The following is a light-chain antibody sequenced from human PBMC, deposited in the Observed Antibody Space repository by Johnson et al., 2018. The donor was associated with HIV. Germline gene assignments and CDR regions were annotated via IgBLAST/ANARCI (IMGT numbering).Light chain of an antibody. J-gene: IGLJ1*01. CDR1: SSNIGNNY. CDR3: GTWDSSLIANV. V-gene: IGLV1-51*01. CDR2: DNN. Sequence: QSVLTQPPSVSAAPGQKVTISCSGSSSNIGNNYVSWYQQFPGTAPKLLIYDNNKRPSGIPDRFSGSKSGTSATLAINGLQTGDEADYYCGTWDSSLIANVFGTGTKVTVL.